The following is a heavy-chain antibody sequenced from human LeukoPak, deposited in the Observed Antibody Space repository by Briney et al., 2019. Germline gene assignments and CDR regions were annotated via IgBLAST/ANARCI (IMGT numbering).Heavy chain of an antibody. CDR2: IYFSGST. Sequence: SETLSLTCAVSGGSITNHYWTWIRQPPGKGLEWIRYIYFSGSTNYNPSLKSRVTISVNTSKNQFSLKLNSVTAADTAVYFCARGGAWSDYWGQGAPVTVSS. CDR1: GGSITNHY. CDR3: ARGGAWSDY. D-gene: IGHD6-19*01. V-gene: IGHV4-59*11. J-gene: IGHJ4*02.